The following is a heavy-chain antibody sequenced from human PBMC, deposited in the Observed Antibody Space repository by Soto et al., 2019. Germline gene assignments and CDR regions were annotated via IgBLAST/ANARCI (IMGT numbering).Heavy chain of an antibody. CDR2: IKSKTDGGTT. D-gene: IGHD2-2*01. CDR1: GFTFSNAW. CDR3: TTLASGIVVVPAAISWFDP. Sequence: GGSLRLSCAASGFTFSNAWMNWVRQAPGKGLEWVGRIKSKTDGGTTDYAAPVKGRFTISRDDSKNTLYLQMNSLKTEDTAVYYCTTLASGIVVVPAAISWFDPWGQGTLVTVSS. V-gene: IGHV3-15*07. J-gene: IGHJ5*02.